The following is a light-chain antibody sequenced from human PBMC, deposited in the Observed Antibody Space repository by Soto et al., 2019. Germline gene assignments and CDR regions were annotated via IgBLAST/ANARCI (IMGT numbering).Light chain of an antibody. Sequence: DIPMTQSPSTLSASVGDRVTITCRASQSISNWLAWYQQKPGKAPKLLIYKASSLESGVPSRFSGSGSGTEFTLTISSLQPDDFATDYCQQYNNYWTFGQGTKVEIK. V-gene: IGKV1-5*03. J-gene: IGKJ1*01. CDR3: QQYNNYWT. CDR1: QSISNW. CDR2: KAS.